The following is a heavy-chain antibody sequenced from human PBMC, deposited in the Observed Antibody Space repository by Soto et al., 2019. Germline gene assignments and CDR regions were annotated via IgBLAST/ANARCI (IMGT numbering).Heavy chain of an antibody. CDR3: TTDMYSPDPWPAATSYYFDY. CDR1: GFTFINAW. Sequence: PWGSLRLSCAASGFTFINAWIIWFRHSPFKGLEWVGRIKSKTDGGTTDYAAPVKGRFTISRDDSKNTLYLQMNSLKTEDTAVYYCTTDMYSPDPWPAATSYYFDYWGQGTLVTVSS. D-gene: IGHD2-2*01. CDR2: IKSKTDGGTT. V-gene: IGHV3-15*01. J-gene: IGHJ4*02.